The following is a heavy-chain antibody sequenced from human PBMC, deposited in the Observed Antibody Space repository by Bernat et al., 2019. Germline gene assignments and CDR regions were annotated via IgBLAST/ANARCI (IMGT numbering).Heavy chain of an antibody. CDR2: ISYDGSTK. J-gene: IGHJ4*02. CDR3: ARGGYWGSYADNDY. Sequence: QVQLVESGGGVVQPGRSLRLSCAASGFTLRNYGMHWVRQAPGKGLEWVAVISYDGSTKYYADSVKGRFTISRDNSKNTLYLQMNSLRAEDTAVYYCARGGYWGSYADNDYWGQGTLVAVSS. CDR1: GFTLRNYG. D-gene: IGHD1-26*01. V-gene: IGHV3-30*03.